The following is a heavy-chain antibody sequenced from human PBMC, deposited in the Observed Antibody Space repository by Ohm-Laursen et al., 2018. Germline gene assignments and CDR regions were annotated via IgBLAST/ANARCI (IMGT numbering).Heavy chain of an antibody. J-gene: IGHJ4*02. Sequence: GSLRLSCAASGFTFRSYSMNWVRQAPGKGLAWVSSISSSSSYIYYADSVKGRFTISRDNAKNSLYLQMNSLRAEDTAVYYCARDMWYCSGGSCQRTTIDYWGQGTLVTVSS. CDR1: GFTFRSYS. V-gene: IGHV3-21*01. CDR3: ARDMWYCSGGSCQRTTIDY. CDR2: ISSSSSYI. D-gene: IGHD2-15*01.